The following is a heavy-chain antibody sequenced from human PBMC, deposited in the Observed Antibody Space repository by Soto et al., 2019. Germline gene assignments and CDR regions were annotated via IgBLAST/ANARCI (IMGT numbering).Heavy chain of an antibody. CDR1: GGSVSSDSYY. Sequence: SETLSLTCTVSGGSVSSDSYYWSWIRQAPGKGLEWIGYIYYSGSTNYNPSLKSRVTISVDTSKNQFSLKLSSVTAADTAVYYCARDLFGWSGYDFDYWGQGTLVTVSS. J-gene: IGHJ4*02. D-gene: IGHD3-3*01. V-gene: IGHV4-61*01. CDR2: IYYSGST. CDR3: ARDLFGWSGYDFDY.